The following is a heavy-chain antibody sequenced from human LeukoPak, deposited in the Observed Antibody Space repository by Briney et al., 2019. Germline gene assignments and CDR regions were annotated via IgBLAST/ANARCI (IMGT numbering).Heavy chain of an antibody. J-gene: IGHJ4*02. CDR1: GFTFSNYV. CDR2: ISYDGSNK. V-gene: IGHV3-30-3*01. D-gene: IGHD3-9*01. Sequence: GGSLRLSCAASGFTFSNYVMHWVRQAPGKGLEWVAVISYDGSNKYYADSVKGRFTISRDNSKNALYLQMNSLRAEDTAVYYCASAYYDILTGYYHEFDYWGQGTLVTVSS. CDR3: ASAYYDILTGYYHEFDY.